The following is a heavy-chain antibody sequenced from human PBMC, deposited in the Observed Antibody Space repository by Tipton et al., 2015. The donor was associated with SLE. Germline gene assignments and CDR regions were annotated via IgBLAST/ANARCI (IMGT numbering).Heavy chain of an antibody. D-gene: IGHD1-26*01. CDR3: ALTFPGDGRSYVGGLDI. Sequence: GLVKPSQTLSLTCTVSGGPIGSSSYYWSWIRRPAGKGVEWIGRIYPRGATNYNPSLKSRVTISVDTSKNQFSLQLSSVTASDTAVYYCALTFPGDGRSYVGGLDIWGQGTMVTVSS. CDR1: GGPIGSSSYY. J-gene: IGHJ3*02. CDR2: IYPRGAT. V-gene: IGHV4-61*02.